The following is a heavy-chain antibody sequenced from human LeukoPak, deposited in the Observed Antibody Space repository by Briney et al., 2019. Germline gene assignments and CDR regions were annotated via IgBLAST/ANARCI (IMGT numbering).Heavy chain of an antibody. CDR2: NYPDDSDS. CDR3: ARAVHYYGSGTSYYYFDY. D-gene: IGHD3-10*01. Sequence: GESLKISCKGSGYSFSSHWIGWVRHMPGKGLEWMGFNYPDDSDSRYTPSFQGQVTISADKSISTAYLQWSSLKASDTAMYYCARAVHYYGSGTSYYYFDYWGQGTLVTVSS. V-gene: IGHV5-51*01. J-gene: IGHJ4*02. CDR1: GYSFSSHW.